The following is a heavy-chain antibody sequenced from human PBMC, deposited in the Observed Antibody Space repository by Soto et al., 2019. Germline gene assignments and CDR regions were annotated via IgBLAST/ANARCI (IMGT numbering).Heavy chain of an antibody. CDR2: IGASGDIT. CDR3: AKDDFTDRGDDYFDY. CDR1: GCSLTNFA. Sequence: PVGSLSLSCAGSGCSLTNFAMSWVHQDPGKGLEWVAGIGASGDITWYADSVKGRLSISRDNSKNTLYLQLNSLRFEDTAVYYCAKDDFTDRGDDYFDYWGPGTLVTVSS. V-gene: IGHV3-23*01. D-gene: IGHD2-21*02. J-gene: IGHJ4*02.